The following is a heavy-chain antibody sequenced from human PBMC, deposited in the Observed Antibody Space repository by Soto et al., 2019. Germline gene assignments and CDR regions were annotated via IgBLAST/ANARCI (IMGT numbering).Heavy chain of an antibody. J-gene: IGHJ4*02. D-gene: IGHD7-27*01. CDR3: AKKSLGSITLPSWYYVDY. Sequence: EVQLLESGGGLVQPGGSLRLSCAASGFTFGNYAFSWVRQAPGKGLEWVSVISGGGDATYYPDSVKGRFTTSRDKSKNTVYLKRNSLRAEDTAVYYYAKKSLGSITLPSWYYVDYWGQGTLVTVSS. V-gene: IGHV3-23*01. CDR2: ISGGGDAT. CDR1: GFTFGNYA.